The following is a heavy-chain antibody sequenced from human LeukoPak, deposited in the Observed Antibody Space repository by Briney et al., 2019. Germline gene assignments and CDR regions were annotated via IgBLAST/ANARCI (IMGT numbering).Heavy chain of an antibody. CDR2: INPNSGDT. J-gene: IGHJ3*02. CDR3: ARTYYYGSGSYSEGAFNI. D-gene: IGHD3-10*01. CDR1: GYTFTSYG. Sequence: ASVKVSCKASGYTFTSYGISWVRQAPGQGLEWMGWINPNSGDTHYAQKLQGRDTMTRDASISTAYMELSRLRSDETAVYFCARTYYYGSGSYSEGAFNIWGQGTMVTVSS. V-gene: IGHV1-2*02.